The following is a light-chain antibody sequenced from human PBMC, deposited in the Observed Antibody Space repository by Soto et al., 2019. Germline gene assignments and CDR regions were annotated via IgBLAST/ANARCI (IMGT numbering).Light chain of an antibody. CDR2: EAS. J-gene: IGKJ2*01. V-gene: IGKV3-20*01. CDR1: QTIGGNY. CDR3: QQYGSSPRYT. Sequence: EIVLTQSPGTLSLSPGERATLSCRASQTIGGNYLVWYQQKPGRPPRLLIYEASNRATGIPDRFSGSGSGTEFTLTISRLEPEDFAVYFWQQYGSSPRYTFGQGTKLEIK.